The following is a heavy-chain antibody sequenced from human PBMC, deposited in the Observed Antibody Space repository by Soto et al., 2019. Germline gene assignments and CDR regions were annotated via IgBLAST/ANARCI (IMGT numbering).Heavy chain of an antibody. CDR3: AKIDMVRGEDYYGMDV. D-gene: IGHD3-10*01. CDR2: ISGSGGST. Sequence: EVQLLESGGGLVQPGGSLRLSCAASGFTFSSYAMSWVRQAPGKGLEWVSAISGSGGSTYYADSVKGRFTISRDNSKNRLYLQMNSLRAEDTAVYYCAKIDMVRGEDYYGMDVWGQGTTVTVSS. CDR1: GFTFSSYA. V-gene: IGHV3-23*01. J-gene: IGHJ6*02.